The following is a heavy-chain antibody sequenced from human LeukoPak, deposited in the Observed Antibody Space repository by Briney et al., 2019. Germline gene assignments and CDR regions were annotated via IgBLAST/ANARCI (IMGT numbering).Heavy chain of an antibody. CDR1: GFSFSSYS. Sequence: GGSLRLSCAASGFSFSSYSMNWVRQAPGKGLEWVSYISSSSSTIYYADSVKGRFTISRDNAKNSLYLQMNSLRAEDTAVYYCAREVGSGYLFCDYWGQGALVTVSS. J-gene: IGHJ4*02. D-gene: IGHD3-22*01. CDR2: ISSSSSTI. V-gene: IGHV3-48*01. CDR3: AREVGSGYLFCDY.